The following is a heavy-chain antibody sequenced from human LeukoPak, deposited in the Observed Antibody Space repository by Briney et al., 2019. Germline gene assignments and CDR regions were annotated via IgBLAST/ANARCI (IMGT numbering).Heavy chain of an antibody. CDR1: GFTFSSYS. D-gene: IGHD6-13*01. Sequence: GGSLRLSCAASGFTFSSYSMNWVRQAPGKGLEWVSSISSSSSYIYYADSVKGRFTISRDNAKNSLYLQMNSLRAEDTAVYYCAREDKYSSSWYTPTVTDYWGQGTLVTVSS. V-gene: IGHV3-21*01. CDR3: AREDKYSSSWYTPTVTDY. CDR2: ISSSSSYI. J-gene: IGHJ4*02.